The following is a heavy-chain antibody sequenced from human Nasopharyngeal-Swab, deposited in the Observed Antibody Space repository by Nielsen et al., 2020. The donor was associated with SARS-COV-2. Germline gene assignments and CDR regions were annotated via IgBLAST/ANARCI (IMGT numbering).Heavy chain of an antibody. CDR2: ISYDGSNK. Sequence: CAASGFTFSSYAMRWVRQAPGKGLEWVAVISYDGSNKYYADSVKGRFTISRDNSKNTLYLQMNSLRAEDTAVYYCARDGPSTYYYYGMDVWGQGTTVTVSS. J-gene: IGHJ6*02. D-gene: IGHD5/OR15-5a*01. CDR1: GFTFSSYA. V-gene: IGHV3-30*04. CDR3: ARDGPSTYYYYGMDV.